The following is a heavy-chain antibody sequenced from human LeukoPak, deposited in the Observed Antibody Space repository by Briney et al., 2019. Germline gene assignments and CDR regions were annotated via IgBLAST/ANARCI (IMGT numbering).Heavy chain of an antibody. D-gene: IGHD2-15*01. V-gene: IGHV3-30-3*01. CDR2: ISYDGSNK. Sequence: PGGSLRLSCVASGFTFSSYAMHWVRQAPGKGLEWVAVISYDGSNKYYADSVKGRFTISRDNSKNTLYLQMNSLRAEDTAVYYCARDAPYCSGGSCYTAYFDYWGQGTLVTVSS. CDR1: GFTFSSYA. J-gene: IGHJ4*02. CDR3: ARDAPYCSGGSCYTAYFDY.